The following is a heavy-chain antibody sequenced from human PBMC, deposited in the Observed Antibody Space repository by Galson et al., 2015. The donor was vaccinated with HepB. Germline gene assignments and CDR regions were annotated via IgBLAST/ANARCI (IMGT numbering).Heavy chain of an antibody. V-gene: IGHV3-30*03. CDR1: GFTFSSYG. CDR2: ISYDGSNK. J-gene: IGHJ3*02. D-gene: IGHD3-22*01. Sequence: SLRLSCAASGFTFSSYGMHWVRQAPGKGLEWVAVISYDGSNKYYADSVKGRFTISRDNSKNTLYLQMNSLRAEDTAVYYCAREPMPKYYYDSNLDHAFDIWGQGTMVTVSS. CDR3: AREPMPKYYYDSNLDHAFDI.